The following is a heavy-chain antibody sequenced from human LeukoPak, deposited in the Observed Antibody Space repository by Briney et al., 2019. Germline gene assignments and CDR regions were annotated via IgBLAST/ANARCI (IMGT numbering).Heavy chain of an antibody. CDR1: GFTFSSYS. CDR3: ARSGSYYAFDI. J-gene: IGHJ3*02. V-gene: IGHV3-48*04. D-gene: IGHD1-26*01. CDR2: ISSSSSTI. Sequence: HPGGSLRLSCAASGFTFSSYSMNWVRQAPGKGLEWVSYISSSSSTIYYADSVKGRFTISRDNAKNSLYLQMNSLRAEDTAVYYCARSGSYYAFDIWGQGTMVTVSS.